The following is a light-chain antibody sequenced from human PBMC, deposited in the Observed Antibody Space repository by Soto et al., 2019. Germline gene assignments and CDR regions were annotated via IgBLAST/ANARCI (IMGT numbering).Light chain of an antibody. CDR3: QQYNSFSGT. J-gene: IGKJ1*01. V-gene: IGKV1-5*01. CDR2: DAS. Sequence: DTQMTQSPSTLSASVGDRVTITCRASQSISNWLAWYQQKPGKAPKLLTNDASSLESGVPSRFSGSGSGTEFTLTISSLQPDDFATYYCQQYNSFSGTFGQGTKVDIK. CDR1: QSISNW.